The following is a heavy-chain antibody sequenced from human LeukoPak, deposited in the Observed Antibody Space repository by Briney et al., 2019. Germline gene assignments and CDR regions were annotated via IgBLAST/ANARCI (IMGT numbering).Heavy chain of an antibody. V-gene: IGHV1-2*02. CDR2: INPNSGGT. J-gene: IGHJ1*01. CDR1: GYTFTDYY. D-gene: IGHD3-22*01. Sequence: ASVKVSCKASGYTFTDYYIHWVRQAPGQGLEWMGWINPNSGGTNYAQKFQGRVTMTRDTSISAAYMVLSRLRSDDTAVYYCARGIYDSSDFEYFQHWGQGTLVTVSS. CDR3: ARGIYDSSDFEYFQH.